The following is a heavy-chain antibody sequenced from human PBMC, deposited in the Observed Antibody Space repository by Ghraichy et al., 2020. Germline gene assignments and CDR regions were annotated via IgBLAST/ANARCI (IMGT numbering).Heavy chain of an antibody. CDR3: TRDGRWFGELLGYFDY. V-gene: IGHV3-49*03. CDR1: GFTFGDYA. CDR2: IRSKAYGGTT. Sequence: GGSLRLSCTASGFTFGDYAMSWFRQAPGKGLEWVGFIRSKAYGGTTEYAASVKGRFTISRDDSKSIAYLQMNSLKTEDTAVYYCTRDGRWFGELLGYFDYWGQGTLVTVSS. J-gene: IGHJ4*02. D-gene: IGHD3-10*01.